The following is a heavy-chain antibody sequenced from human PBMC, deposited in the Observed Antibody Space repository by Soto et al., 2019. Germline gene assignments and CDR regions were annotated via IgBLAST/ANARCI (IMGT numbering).Heavy chain of an antibody. J-gene: IGHJ4*02. V-gene: IGHV3-7*01. CDR1: GVTFSTYL. CDR3: SRSLNS. Sequence: GGSLILSCASSGVTFSTYLLDRVRQTPGKGLEWVANINQDGSEKNYVDSVKGRFTIYRDNAKNSLYLQMSSLTAEDSALYYCSRSLNSWGQGTLVTVSS. CDR2: INQDGSEK.